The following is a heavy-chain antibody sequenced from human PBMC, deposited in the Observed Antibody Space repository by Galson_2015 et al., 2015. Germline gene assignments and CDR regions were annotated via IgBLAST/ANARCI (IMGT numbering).Heavy chain of an antibody. CDR1: GGTFSSYA. D-gene: IGHD2-2*01. Sequence: SVKVSCKASGGTFSSYAISWVRQAPGQGLEWMGGIIPIFGTANYAQKFQGRVTITADESTSTAYMELSSLRSEDTAVYYCARGWRYCSSTSCYYYYYYMDVWGIGTTVTVSS. CDR2: IIPIFGTA. V-gene: IGHV1-69*13. J-gene: IGHJ6*03. CDR3: ARGWRYCSSTSCYYYYYYMDV.